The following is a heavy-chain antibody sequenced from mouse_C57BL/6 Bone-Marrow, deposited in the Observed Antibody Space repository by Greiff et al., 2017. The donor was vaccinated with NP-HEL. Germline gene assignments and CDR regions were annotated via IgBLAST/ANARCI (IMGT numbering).Heavy chain of an antibody. CDR3: ARGGLEYYFDY. V-gene: IGHV1-18*01. D-gene: IGHD1-1*02. CDR1: GYTFTDYN. J-gene: IGHJ2*01. Sequence: EVQLQQSGPELVKPGASVKIPCKASGYTFTDYNMDWVKQSHGKSLEWIGDINLNNGGTIYNQKFKGKATLTVDKSSSTAYMELRSLTSEDTAVYYCARGGLEYYFDYWGQGTTLTVSS. CDR2: INLNNGGT.